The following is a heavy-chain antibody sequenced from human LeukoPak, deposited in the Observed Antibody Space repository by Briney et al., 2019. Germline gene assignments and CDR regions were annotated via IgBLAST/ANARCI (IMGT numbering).Heavy chain of an antibody. Sequence: SETLSLTCTVSGGSISSSSYYWGWIRQPPVKGLEWIGYIYYSGSTNYNPSLKSRVTISVDTSKNQFSLQLNSVTPEDTAVYYCARDFDFWGQGTLVTVSS. CDR3: ARDFDF. V-gene: IGHV4-61*05. CDR1: GGSISSSSYY. J-gene: IGHJ4*02. CDR2: IYYSGST.